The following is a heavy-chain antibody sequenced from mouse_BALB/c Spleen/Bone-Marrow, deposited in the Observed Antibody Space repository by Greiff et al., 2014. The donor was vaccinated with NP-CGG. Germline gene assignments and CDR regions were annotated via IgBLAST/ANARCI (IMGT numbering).Heavy chain of an antibody. J-gene: IGHJ3*01. CDR2: IDPANGNT. CDR3: AIYYYGSSGFAY. Sequence: VQLKESGAELVKPGASVKLSCTASGFNIKDTYMHWVKQRPEQGLEWIGRIDPANGNTKYDPKFQGKATITADTSSNTAYLQLSSLTSEDTAVYYRAIYYYGSSGFAYWGQGTLVTVSA. V-gene: IGHV14-3*02. CDR1: GFNIKDTY. D-gene: IGHD1-1*01.